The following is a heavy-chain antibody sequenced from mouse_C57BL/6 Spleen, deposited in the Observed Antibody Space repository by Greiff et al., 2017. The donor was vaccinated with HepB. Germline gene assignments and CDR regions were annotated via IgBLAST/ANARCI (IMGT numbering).Heavy chain of an antibody. V-gene: IGHV1-69*01. Sequence: QVQLKQPGAELVMPGASVKLSCKASGYTFTSYWMHWVKQRPGQGLEWIGEIDPSDSYTNYNQKFKGKSTLTVDKSSSTAYMQLSSLTSEDSAVYYCARQDSTTVFDYWGQGTTLTVSS. CDR2: IDPSDSYT. D-gene: IGHD1-1*01. CDR1: GYTFTSYW. CDR3: ARQDSTTVFDY. J-gene: IGHJ2*01.